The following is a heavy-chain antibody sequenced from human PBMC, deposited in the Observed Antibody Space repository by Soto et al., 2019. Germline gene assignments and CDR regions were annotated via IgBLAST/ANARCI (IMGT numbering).Heavy chain of an antibody. J-gene: IGHJ4*02. CDR1: GFTFSSYS. V-gene: IGHV3-21*01. Sequence: EVQLVESGGGLVKPGGSLRLSCAASGFTFSSYSMNWVRQAPGKGLEWVSSISSSSSYIYYADSVKGRFTISRDNAKNSLYRQMNSLRAEDTAVYYCARWWEPVAEGLRRFFRSGEEGYFDYWGQGTLVTVSS. CDR3: ARWWEPVAEGLRRFFRSGEEGYFDY. D-gene: IGHD1-26*01. CDR2: ISSSSSYI.